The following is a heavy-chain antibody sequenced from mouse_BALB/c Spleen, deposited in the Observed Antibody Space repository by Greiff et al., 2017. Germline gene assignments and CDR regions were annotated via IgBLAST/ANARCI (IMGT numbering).Heavy chain of an antibody. Sequence: EVKLQESGPGLVKPSQSLSLTCSVTGYSITSGYYWNWIRQFPGNKLEWMGYISYDGSNNYNPSLKNRISITRDTSKNQFFLKLNSVTTEDTATYYCARGLLRSHWYFDVWGAGTTVTVAS. D-gene: IGHD1-1*01. V-gene: IGHV3-6*02. CDR3: ARGLLRSHWYFDV. CDR1: GYSITSGYY. J-gene: IGHJ1*01. CDR2: ISYDGSN.